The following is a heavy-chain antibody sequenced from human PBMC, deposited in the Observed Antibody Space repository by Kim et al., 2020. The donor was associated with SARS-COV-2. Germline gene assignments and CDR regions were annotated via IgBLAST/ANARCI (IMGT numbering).Heavy chain of an antibody. CDR3: ASSDYGDYDFDY. D-gene: IGHD4-17*01. J-gene: IGHJ4*02. V-gene: IGHV1-2*02. Sequence: YAQKFQGRVTMTRDTSISTAYMELGRLRSDDTAVYYCASSDYGDYDFDYWGQGTLVTVSS.